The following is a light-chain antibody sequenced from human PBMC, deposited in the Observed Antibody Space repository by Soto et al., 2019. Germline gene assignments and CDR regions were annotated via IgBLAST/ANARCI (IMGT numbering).Light chain of an antibody. CDR2: GAS. J-gene: IGKJ1*01. V-gene: IGKV3-20*01. Sequence: EIVLTQSPGTLYLSPGERATLSCRASQSVSSSYLAWYQQKPGQAPRLLIYGASSRATDIADRFSGSGSGTDFTLTISRLEPEDFAMYYCQQYGSSPTTFGQGTKVEIK. CDR1: QSVSSSY. CDR3: QQYGSSPTT.